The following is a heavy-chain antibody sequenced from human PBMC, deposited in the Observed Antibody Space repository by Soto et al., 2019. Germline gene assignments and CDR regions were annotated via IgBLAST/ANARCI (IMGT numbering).Heavy chain of an antibody. CDR3: ARGAYCSSTSCYTDNYYYYGMDV. CDR2: MNPNSGNT. J-gene: IGHJ6*02. V-gene: IGHV1-8*01. Sequence: ASVKVSCKASGYTFTSYDINWVRQATGQGLEWMGWMNPNSGNTGYAQKFQGRVTMTRNTSISTAYMEPSSLRSEDTAVYYCARGAYCSSTSCYTDNYYYYGMDVWGQGTTVTVSS. D-gene: IGHD2-2*02. CDR1: GYTFTSYD.